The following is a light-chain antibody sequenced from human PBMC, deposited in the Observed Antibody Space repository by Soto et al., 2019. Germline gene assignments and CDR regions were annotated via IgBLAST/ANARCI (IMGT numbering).Light chain of an antibody. CDR3: QQYNDYPDT. CDR1: QSISSW. CDR2: KAS. Sequence: DIQMTQSPSTLSASVRDRVTITCRASQSISSWLAWYQQKPGKAPKLLIYKASSLESGVPSRFSGSGSGTEFTLTISSLQPDDFATYYCQQYNDYPDTFGQGTKLEIK. V-gene: IGKV1-5*03. J-gene: IGKJ2*01.